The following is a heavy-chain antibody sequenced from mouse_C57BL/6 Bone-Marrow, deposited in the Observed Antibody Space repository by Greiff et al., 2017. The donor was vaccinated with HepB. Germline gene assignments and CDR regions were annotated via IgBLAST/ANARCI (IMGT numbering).Heavy chain of an antibody. D-gene: IGHD1-1*01. CDR2: IDPSDSYT. Sequence: VQLQQSGAELVMPGASVKLSCKASGYTFTSYWMHWVKQRPGQGLEWIGEIDPSDSYTNYNQKFKGKSTLTVDKSSSTAYMQLSSLTSEDSAVYYCASPLYYGSKDWYFDVWGTGTTVTVSS. J-gene: IGHJ1*03. CDR3: ASPLYYGSKDWYFDV. CDR1: GYTFTSYW. V-gene: IGHV1-69*01.